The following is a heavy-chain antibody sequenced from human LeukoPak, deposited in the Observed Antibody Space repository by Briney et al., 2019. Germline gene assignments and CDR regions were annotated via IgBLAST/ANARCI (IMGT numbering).Heavy chain of an antibody. J-gene: IGHJ4*02. V-gene: IGHV4-34*01. CDR2: INHSGGT. Sequence: SETLSLTCAVYGGSFSGYYWSWIRQPPGKGLEWIGEINHSGGTNYNPSLKSRVTISLDTSNNQFSLRLTSVTAADTAVYYCARGFSHYYGLGKPFDYWGQGTLVTVFS. D-gene: IGHD3-10*01. CDR1: GGSFSGYY. CDR3: ARGFSHYYGLGKPFDY.